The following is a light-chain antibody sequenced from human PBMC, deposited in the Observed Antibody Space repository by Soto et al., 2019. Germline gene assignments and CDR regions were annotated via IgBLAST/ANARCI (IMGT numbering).Light chain of an antibody. J-gene: IGKJ4*01. CDR2: DAS. CDR1: QDISNY. V-gene: IGKV1-33*01. Sequence: DIQMTQSPSSLSASVGDRVTITCQASQDISNYLNWYQQKPGKAPKLLIYDASNLETGVPSRFSGSGSGTDFTFTISSLQPEDIATYYCPQYDNLPLTFGVATKVDIK. CDR3: PQYDNLPLT.